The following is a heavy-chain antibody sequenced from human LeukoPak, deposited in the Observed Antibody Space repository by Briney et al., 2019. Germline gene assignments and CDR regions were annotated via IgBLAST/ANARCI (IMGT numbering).Heavy chain of an antibody. CDR1: RFTFSSYG. D-gene: IGHD6-13*01. J-gene: IGHJ4*02. V-gene: IGHV3-30*02. CDR3: AKDDSTSWYYFDY. Sequence: SGGSLRLSCAASRFTFSSYGMHWVRQAPGKGLQWEAYIRYDGSNQYYADSAKGRFTISRDNSKNTLYLQMNSLRSEDTAVYYCAKDDSTSWYYFDYWGQGTLVTVSS. CDR2: IRYDGSNQ.